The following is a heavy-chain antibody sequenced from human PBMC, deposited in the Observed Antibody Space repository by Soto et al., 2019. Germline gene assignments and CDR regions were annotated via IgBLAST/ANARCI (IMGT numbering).Heavy chain of an antibody. J-gene: IGHJ5*02. D-gene: IGHD2-2*01. CDR2: ISAYNGNT. CDR1: GYTFTSYG. CDR3: ARAYCSSTSCVGDWFDP. V-gene: IGHV1-18*01. Sequence: ASVKVSCKASGYTFTSYGISWVRQAPGQGLEWMGWISAYNGNTNYAQKLQGRVTMTTDTSTSTAYMELRSLRSDDTAVYYCARAYCSSTSCVGDWFDPWGQGTLVTVS.